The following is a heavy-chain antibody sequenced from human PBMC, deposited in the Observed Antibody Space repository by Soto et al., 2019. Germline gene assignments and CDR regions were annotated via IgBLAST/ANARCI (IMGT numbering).Heavy chain of an antibody. J-gene: IGHJ6*02. CDR3: AVYNWNSYSMDV. CDR2: IYYSGST. D-gene: IGHD1-7*01. CDR1: GGSISSGGYY. V-gene: IGHV4-31*03. Sequence: PSETLSLTCTVSGGSISSGGYYWSWIRQHPGKGLEWIGYIYYSGSTYYNPSLKSRVTISVDTSKNQFSLKLSSVTAADTAVYYCAVYNWNSYSMDVWGQGTTVTVSS.